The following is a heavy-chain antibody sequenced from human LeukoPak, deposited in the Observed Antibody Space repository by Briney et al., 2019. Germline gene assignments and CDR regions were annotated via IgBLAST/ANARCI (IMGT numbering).Heavy chain of an antibody. D-gene: IGHD1-7*01. CDR2: IFYSGIT. Sequence: SETLSLTCTVSGGSISSSSYYWGWIRQPPGKGLEWVGYIFYSGITNYNPSLKSRVTISVDTSKNQFSLKLSSVTAADTAVYYCARTNPWELKYYFDYWGQGTPVTVSS. V-gene: IGHV4-61*05. CDR1: GGSISSSSYY. CDR3: ARTNPWELKYYFDY. J-gene: IGHJ4*02.